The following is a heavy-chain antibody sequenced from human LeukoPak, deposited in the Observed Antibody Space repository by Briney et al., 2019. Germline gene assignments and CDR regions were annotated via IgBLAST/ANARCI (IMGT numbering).Heavy chain of an antibody. CDR2: IYYSGST. J-gene: IGHJ4*02. D-gene: IGHD6-6*01. V-gene: IGHV4-59*08. CDR3: ARHMDSSSSFN. CDR1: GGSISSYY. Sequence: PSETLSLTCTVSGGSISSYYWSWIRQPPGKGLEWIGYIYYSGSTNYNPSLKSRVTISVDTSKNQFSLKLSSVTAADTAVYYCARHMDSSSSFNWGQGTLVTVSS.